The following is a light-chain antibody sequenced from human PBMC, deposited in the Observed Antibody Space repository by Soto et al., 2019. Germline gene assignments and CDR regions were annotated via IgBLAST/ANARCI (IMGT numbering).Light chain of an antibody. J-gene: IGKJ3*01. V-gene: IGKV3-15*01. CDR1: QSVDSN. Sequence: EVVMTQSPATLSVSPGERATLSCRASQSVDSNLAWYQQKPGQAPRLLIYGASTRATGIPARFSGSGSGTEFTLTISSLQSEDFAVYYCQQYNIGPPGRFTFGPGTKVDIK. CDR2: GAS. CDR3: QQYNIGPPGRFT.